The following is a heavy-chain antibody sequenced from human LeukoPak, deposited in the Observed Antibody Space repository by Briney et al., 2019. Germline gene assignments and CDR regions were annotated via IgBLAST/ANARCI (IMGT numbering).Heavy chain of an antibody. CDR3: AKSLGSVVVTANDY. D-gene: IGHD2-21*02. Sequence: GGSLRLSCAASGFTFSSYGMSWVRQAPGKGLEWVSVIYSGGSTYYADSVKGRFTISRDNSKNMLYLQMNSLRAEDTAVYYCAKSLGSVVVTANDYWGQGTLVTVSS. CDR1: GFTFSSYG. V-gene: IGHV3-23*03. J-gene: IGHJ4*02. CDR2: IYSGGST.